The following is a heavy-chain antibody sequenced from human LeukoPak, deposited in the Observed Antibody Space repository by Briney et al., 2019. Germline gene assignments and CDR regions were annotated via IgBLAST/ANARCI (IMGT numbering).Heavy chain of an antibody. Sequence: GRSLRLSCAASGFTFRGNGMHWVRHAPGKGLAWVAIIWYDGSNRYYADSVKGRFTISRDNSKNTLFLQMNSLTAEDTAVYYCARDQGTSVTAMVGGHFDYWGPGTLVTVSS. D-gene: IGHD4-17*01. V-gene: IGHV3-33*01. J-gene: IGHJ4*02. CDR1: GFTFRGNG. CDR2: IWYDGSNR. CDR3: ARDQGTSVTAMVGGHFDY.